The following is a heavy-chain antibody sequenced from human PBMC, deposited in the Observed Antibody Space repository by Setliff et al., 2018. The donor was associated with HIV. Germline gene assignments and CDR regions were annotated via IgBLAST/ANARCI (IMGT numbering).Heavy chain of an antibody. CDR3: ARDFPTYYSIDS. CDR1: GFTFSDYY. J-gene: IGHJ4*02. D-gene: IGHD3-22*01. CDR2: ISFDGTKT. Sequence: GGSLRLSCAASGFTFSDYYMSWVRQAPGKGLEWVTIISFDGTKTYDADFVKGRFTISRDNSKNTLYLQMNSLRTDDTAVYFCARDFPTYYSIDSWGQGTLVTVSS. V-gene: IGHV3-30*04.